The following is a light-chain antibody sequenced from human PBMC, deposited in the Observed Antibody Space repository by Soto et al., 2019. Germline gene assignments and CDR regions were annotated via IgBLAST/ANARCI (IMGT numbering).Light chain of an antibody. CDR1: QSVSSNY. Sequence: EIVLTQSPGTLTLSPGERATLSCRSSQSVSSNYLAWYQQKPGQAPKVLIYRASSRATGIPDRFSGSGSGTDFTLTISRLEPQDFAVYYCTQYGSSPLTSGGGTKVDIK. CDR2: RAS. V-gene: IGKV3-20*01. J-gene: IGKJ4*01. CDR3: TQYGSSPLT.